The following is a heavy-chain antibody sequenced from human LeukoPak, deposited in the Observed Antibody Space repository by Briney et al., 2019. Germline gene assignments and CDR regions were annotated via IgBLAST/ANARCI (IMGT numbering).Heavy chain of an antibody. J-gene: IGHJ6*03. CDR2: ISSSSSYI. V-gene: IGHV3-21*01. CDR3: ARTVPFGVVANMDV. D-gene: IGHD3-3*01. Sequence: GGSLRLSCAASGYTFSSYSMNWVRQAPGKGLEWVSSISSSSSYIYYADSVKGRFTISRDNAKNSLYLQMNSLRAEDTAVYYCARTVPFGVVANMDVWGKGTTVTVSS. CDR1: GYTFSSYS.